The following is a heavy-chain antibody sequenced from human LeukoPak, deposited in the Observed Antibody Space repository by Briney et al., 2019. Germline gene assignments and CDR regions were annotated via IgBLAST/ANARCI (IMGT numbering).Heavy chain of an antibody. CDR1: GGSISSYY. Sequence: SETLSLTCTVSGGSISSYYWSWIRQPPGKGLEWIGYIYYSGSTNYNPSLKSRVTISVDASKNQFSLKLSSVTAADTAVYYCASLTSSSWMGGDYWGQGTLVTVSS. CDR2: IYYSGST. V-gene: IGHV4-59*01. D-gene: IGHD6-13*01. CDR3: ASLTSSSWMGGDY. J-gene: IGHJ4*02.